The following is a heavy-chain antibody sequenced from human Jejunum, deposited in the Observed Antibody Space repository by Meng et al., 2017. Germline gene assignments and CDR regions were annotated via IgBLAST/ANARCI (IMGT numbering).Heavy chain of an antibody. CDR1: GYTFVNFW. D-gene: IGHD2-15*01. Sequence: GESLKISCKASGYTFVNFWIAWVRQLPGKGLEWMGIIFPGGSDIRYSPSFQGQVTLSVDRSITTAYLQWSSLKASDTAIYYCARVGVEATTGLDYWGQGTLVTV. CDR2: IFPGGSDI. J-gene: IGHJ4*02. CDR3: ARVGVEATTGLDY. V-gene: IGHV5-51*01.